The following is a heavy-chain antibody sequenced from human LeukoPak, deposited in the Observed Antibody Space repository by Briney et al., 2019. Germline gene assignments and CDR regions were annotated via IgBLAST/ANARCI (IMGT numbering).Heavy chain of an antibody. V-gene: IGHV3-53*01. Sequence: GGSLRLSCAASGFTVSNYYMSWVRQAPGKGLEWVSVIYSGGSTYYSDSVKGRFTISRDNSKNTLYLQMISLRAEDTAVYYCAREAVEGSGNNDYWGQGTLVTVSS. J-gene: IGHJ4*02. CDR1: GFTVSNYY. D-gene: IGHD1/OR15-1a*01. CDR2: IYSGGST. CDR3: AREAVEGSGNNDY.